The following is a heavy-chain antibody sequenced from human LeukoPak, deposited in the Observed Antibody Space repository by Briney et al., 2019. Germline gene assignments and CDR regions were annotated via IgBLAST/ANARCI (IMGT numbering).Heavy chain of an antibody. CDR2: TYYRSKWYN. V-gene: IGHV6-1*01. J-gene: IGHJ5*02. CDR3: ARDYPYYYDSSGPYSRSNWFDP. Sequence: SQTLSLTCAISGDSVSSNSAAWNWIRQSPSRGLEWLGRTYYRSKWYNDYAVSVKSRITINPDTSKNQFSLQLNSVTPEDTAVYYCARDYPYYYDSSGPYSRSNWFDPWGQGTLVTVSS. CDR1: GDSVSSNSAA. D-gene: IGHD3-22*01.